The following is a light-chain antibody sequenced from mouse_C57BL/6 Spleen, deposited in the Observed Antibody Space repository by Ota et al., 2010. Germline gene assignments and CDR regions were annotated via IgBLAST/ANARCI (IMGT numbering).Light chain of an antibody. CDR1: RAFSNY. V-gene: IGKV13-84*01. CDR2: GAT. Sequence: TQTTSPCLPLWETESPSVAGQVRAFSNYLNWYQQKPGNTPRLLISGATSLETGVPSRFSGSGSGKDYTLSITSLQTEDVTTYYCQQYWSTPRTFGGGTKLEIK. J-gene: IGKJ1*01. CDR3: QQYWSTPRT.